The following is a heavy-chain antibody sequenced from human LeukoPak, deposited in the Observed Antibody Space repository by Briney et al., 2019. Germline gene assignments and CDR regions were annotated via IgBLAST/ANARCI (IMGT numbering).Heavy chain of an antibody. J-gene: IGHJ4*02. D-gene: IGHD3-3*01. CDR2: ISDSGTSI. V-gene: IGHV3-11*01. CDR3: ARRFRYHDARISYYHFDY. CDR1: GFTFSDSY. Sequence: GGSLRLSCAGSGFTFSDSYMSWIRQAPGKGLEWVSYISDSGTSIYYAESVKGRFTISRDNAKNSLNLQMNRVRAEDTAVYYFARRFRYHDARISYYHFDYWGQGTLVTVSS.